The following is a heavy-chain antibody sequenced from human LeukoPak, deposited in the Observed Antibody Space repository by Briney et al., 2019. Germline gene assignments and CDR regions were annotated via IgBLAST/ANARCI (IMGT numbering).Heavy chain of an antibody. D-gene: IGHD4-17*01. Sequence: SETLSLTCTVSGGSISSYYWSWIRQPPGKGLEWIGYIYYSGSTNYNPSLKSRVTISVDKSKNQFSLKLSSVTAADTAVYYCARVDGDDGPFDYWGQGTLVTVSS. CDR1: GGSISSYY. CDR3: ARVDGDDGPFDY. J-gene: IGHJ4*02. V-gene: IGHV4-59*12. CDR2: IYYSGST.